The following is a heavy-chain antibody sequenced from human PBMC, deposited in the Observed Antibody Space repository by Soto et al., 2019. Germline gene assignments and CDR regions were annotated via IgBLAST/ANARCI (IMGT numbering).Heavy chain of an antibody. CDR2: IYYSGST. CDR3: ARESPGHDFDY. V-gene: IGHV4-59*01. J-gene: IGHJ4*01. CDR1: GGSIRSYY. Sequence: PSETLSLTCTVSGGSIRSYYWSWIRQPPGKGLEWIGYIYYSGSTNYNPSLKSRVTISVDTSKNQFSLKLSSVTAADTAVYYCARESPGHDFDYWGQGTLVTVSS.